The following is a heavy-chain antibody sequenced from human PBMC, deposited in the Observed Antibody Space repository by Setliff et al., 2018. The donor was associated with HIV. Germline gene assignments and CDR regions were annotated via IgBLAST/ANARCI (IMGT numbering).Heavy chain of an antibody. CDR3: ARSPQGGYFDY. J-gene: IGHJ4*03. CDR1: GFSFSDYC. Sequence: PGGSLRLSCAVSGFSFSDYCMNWVRQAPGKGLEWVSIIYSGGTTYYAYSVKGRFTISRDNSKNTLYLQMNSLRVEDTAVYHCARSPQGGYFDYWGQSTQVTVSS. V-gene: IGHV3-53*01. CDR2: IYSGGTT.